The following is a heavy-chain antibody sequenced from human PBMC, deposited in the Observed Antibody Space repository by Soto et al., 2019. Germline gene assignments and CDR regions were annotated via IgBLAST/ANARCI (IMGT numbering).Heavy chain of an antibody. CDR3: AKAMVVVAATPSRGYHFDY. Sequence: GGSLRLSCAASGFTFSSYAMSWVRQAPGKGLEWVSAISGSGGSTYYADSVKGRFTISRDNSKNTLYLQMNSLRAEDTAVYYCAKAMVVVAATPSRGYHFDYWGQGTLVTVSS. J-gene: IGHJ4*02. CDR2: ISGSGGST. D-gene: IGHD2-15*01. CDR1: GFTFSSYA. V-gene: IGHV3-23*01.